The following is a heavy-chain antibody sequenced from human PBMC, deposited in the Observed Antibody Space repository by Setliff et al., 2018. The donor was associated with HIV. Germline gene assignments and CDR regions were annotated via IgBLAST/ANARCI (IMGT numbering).Heavy chain of an antibody. CDR3: ALGDYGSGSYYNLNPFDY. Sequence: GGSLRLSCAASGFPFSDYWMHWVRQAPGKGLVWVSHIDNDVTTTNYADSVKGRFTISRDNSKNTLYLQMNSLRAEDTAVYYCALGDYGSGSYYNLNPFDYWGQGTLVTVSS. CDR1: GFPFSDYW. V-gene: IGHV3-74*01. D-gene: IGHD3-10*01. CDR2: IDNDVTTT. J-gene: IGHJ4*02.